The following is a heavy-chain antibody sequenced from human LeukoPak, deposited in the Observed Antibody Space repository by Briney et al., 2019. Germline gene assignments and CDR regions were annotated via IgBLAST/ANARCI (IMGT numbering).Heavy chain of an antibody. CDR3: ARAGSSSWSFDP. J-gene: IGHJ5*02. Sequence: GGSLRLSCAASGFTFSSYAMHWVRQAPGKGLEWVAVISYDGSNKYHADSVKGRFTISRDNSKNTLYLQMNSLRAEDTAVYYCARAGSSSWSFDPWGQGTLVTVSS. CDR1: GFTFSSYA. V-gene: IGHV3-30-3*01. D-gene: IGHD6-13*01. CDR2: ISYDGSNK.